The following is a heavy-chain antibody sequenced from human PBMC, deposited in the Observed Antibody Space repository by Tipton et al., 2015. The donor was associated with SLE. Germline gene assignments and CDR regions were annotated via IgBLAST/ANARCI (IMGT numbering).Heavy chain of an antibody. J-gene: IGHJ4*02. CDR3: AREGGGPDY. D-gene: IGHD1-26*01. Sequence: LRLSCSVYDGSFSGYYWTWIRQPPGKGLEWIGEINHSGSTNYNPSLKSRVTISIDTSKNQFSPKLRSVTAADTAIYYCAREGGGPDYWGQGTLVTVSS. V-gene: IGHV4-34*01. CDR2: INHSGST. CDR1: DGSFSGYY.